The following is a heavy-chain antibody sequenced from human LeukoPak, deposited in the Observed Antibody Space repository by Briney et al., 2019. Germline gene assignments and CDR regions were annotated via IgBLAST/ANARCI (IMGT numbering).Heavy chain of an antibody. Sequence: SETLSLTCAVYGGSFSGYYWSWLRQPPGKGLEWIGGINHNGSTNYNPSPKSRVTISVDTSKNQFSLKRSSVTAADTAVYYCARLPVTMVRGVIMSYYYYYMDVWGKGTTVTVSS. CDR2: INHNGST. D-gene: IGHD3-10*01. J-gene: IGHJ6*03. V-gene: IGHV4-34*01. CDR3: ARLPVTMVRGVIMSYYYYYMDV. CDR1: GGSFSGYY.